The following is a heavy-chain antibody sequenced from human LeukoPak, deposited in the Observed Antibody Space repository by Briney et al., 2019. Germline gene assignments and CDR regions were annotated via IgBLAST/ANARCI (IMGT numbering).Heavy chain of an antibody. CDR2: IKPNSGDT. D-gene: IGHD3-10*01. CDR3: ARLITMVRGVMGVVGYFDY. CDR1: GYSFADYY. V-gene: IGHV1-2*02. J-gene: IGHJ4*02. Sequence: GASVKVSCKASGYSFADYYMHWVRQAPGQGLEWMGWIKPNSGDTRSAQKFQGRVTMTRDTSISTAYMELSRLRSDDTAVYYCARLITMVRGVMGVVGYFDYWGQGTLVTVSS.